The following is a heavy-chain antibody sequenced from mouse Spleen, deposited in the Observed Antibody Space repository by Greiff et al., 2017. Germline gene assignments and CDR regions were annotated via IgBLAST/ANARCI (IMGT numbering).Heavy chain of an antibody. J-gene: IGHJ4*01. CDR3: ARSDYAMDY. CDR2: IYPGDGDT. V-gene: IGHV1-82*01. Sequence: QVQLKESGPELVKPGASVKISCKASGYAFSSSWMNWVKQRPGKGLEWIGRIYPGDGDTNYNGKFKGKATLTADKSSSTAYMQLSSLTSEDSAVYFCARSDYAMDYWGQGTSVTVSS. CDR1: GYAFSSSW.